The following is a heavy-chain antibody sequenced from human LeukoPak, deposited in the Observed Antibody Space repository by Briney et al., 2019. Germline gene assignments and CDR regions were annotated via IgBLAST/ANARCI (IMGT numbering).Heavy chain of an antibody. Sequence: PGRSLRLSCAASGFTFSSYAMHWVRQAPGKGLEWVAVISYDGSNKYYADSVKGRFTISRDNAKNSLYLQMSSLRAEDTAVYFCARDSYSKNDYWGQGTLVTVSS. V-gene: IGHV3-30-3*01. D-gene: IGHD4-11*01. CDR3: ARDSYSKNDY. CDR1: GFTFSSYA. J-gene: IGHJ4*02. CDR2: ISYDGSNK.